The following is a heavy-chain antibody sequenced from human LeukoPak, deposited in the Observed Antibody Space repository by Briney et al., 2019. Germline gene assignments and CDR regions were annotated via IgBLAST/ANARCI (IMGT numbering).Heavy chain of an antibody. CDR3: ARCSRIAAARTIDY. Sequence: AASVKVSCKASGYTFTSYGISWVRQAPGQGLEWMGWISAYNGNTNYAQKLQGRVTMTTDTSTSTAYMELRSLRSDDTAVYCCARCSRIAAARTIDYWGQGTLVTVSS. CDR2: ISAYNGNT. D-gene: IGHD6-13*01. V-gene: IGHV1-18*01. J-gene: IGHJ4*02. CDR1: GYTFTSYG.